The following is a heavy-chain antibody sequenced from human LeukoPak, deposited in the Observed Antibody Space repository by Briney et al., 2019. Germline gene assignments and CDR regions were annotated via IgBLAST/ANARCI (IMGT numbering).Heavy chain of an antibody. CDR3: AKVGSYSEKGNWFDP. J-gene: IGHJ5*02. CDR2: ISGSGGST. V-gene: IGHV3-23*01. Sequence: GGSLRLSCAASGFTFSSYAMSWVRQAPGKGLEWVSAISGSGGSTYYADSVKGRFTISRDNSKNMLYLQMNSLRAEDTAVYYCAKVGSYSEKGNWFDPWGQGTLVTVSS. D-gene: IGHD1-26*01. CDR1: GFTFSSYA.